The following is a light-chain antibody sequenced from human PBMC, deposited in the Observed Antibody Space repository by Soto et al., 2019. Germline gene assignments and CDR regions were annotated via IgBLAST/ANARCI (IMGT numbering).Light chain of an antibody. V-gene: IGKV3-20*01. Sequence: EIVLTQSPGTLSLSPGERATLSCRASQSVSSNYLAWYQQKPGQAPRPHIYGASSRATGIPDRFSGSGAGTDFTLTISRLESEDFAVYYCQQYGSSPWTFGQGTKVEIK. CDR1: QSVSSNY. CDR2: GAS. J-gene: IGKJ1*01. CDR3: QQYGSSPWT.